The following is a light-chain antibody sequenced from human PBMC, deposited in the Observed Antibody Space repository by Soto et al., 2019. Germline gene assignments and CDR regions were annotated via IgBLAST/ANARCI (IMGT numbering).Light chain of an antibody. J-gene: IGKJ2*01. CDR2: AAS. Sequence: DIEMTQLPSSLSASVGDRVTITCRASQSIRSYLNWYQQTPGKAPNLLIYAASTLRSGVPSRFSGSGSGTDFTLTISGLQYEDFATYFCQQSYSYPRTFGQGTKLEI. CDR3: QQSYSYPRT. V-gene: IGKV1-39*01. CDR1: QSIRSY.